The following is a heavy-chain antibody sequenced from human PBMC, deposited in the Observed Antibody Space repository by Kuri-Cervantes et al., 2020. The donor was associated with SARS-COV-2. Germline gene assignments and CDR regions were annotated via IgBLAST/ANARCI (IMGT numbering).Heavy chain of an antibody. J-gene: IGHJ4*02. CDR1: GGSFSGYY. D-gene: IGHD4-17*01. CDR3: ARAHGDYSYFDY. CDR2: MYYSERT. Sequence: SETLSLTCAVYGGSFSGYYWSWIRQSPGRGLEWIGYMYYSERTNYNPSLKSRVTISVDTSKNQFSLKLSSVTAADTAVYYCARAHGDYSYFDYWGPGTLVTVSS. V-gene: IGHV4-59*12.